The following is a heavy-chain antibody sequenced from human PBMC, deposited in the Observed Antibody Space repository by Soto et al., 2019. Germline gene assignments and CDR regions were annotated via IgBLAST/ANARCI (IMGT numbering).Heavy chain of an antibody. CDR2: INHSGST. J-gene: IGHJ4*02. CDR3: ARGVDCSGGSCYDGY. V-gene: IGHV4-34*01. Sequence: QVQLQQWGAGLLKPSETLSLTCAVYGGSFSGYYWSWIRQPPGKGLEWIGEINHSGSTNYNPSLKSRVTISVDTSKIQFSLKLSSVTAADTAVYYCARGVDCSGGSCYDGYWGQGTLVTVSS. D-gene: IGHD2-15*01. CDR1: GGSFSGYY.